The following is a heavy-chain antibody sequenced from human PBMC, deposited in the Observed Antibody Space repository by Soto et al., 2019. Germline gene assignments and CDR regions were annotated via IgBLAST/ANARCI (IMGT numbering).Heavy chain of an antibody. D-gene: IGHD3-22*01. CDR1: GGSISSGGYS. CDR2: MYHSGST. CDR3: SRHNQGDSSGYYSYYYYYGMDV. V-gene: IGHV4-30-2*01. Sequence: SETLSLTCAVSGGSISSGGYSWSWIRQPPGKGLEWIGYMYHSGSTYYNPSLKSRVTISIDRSKNQFSLKLSSVTAADTAVYYCSRHNQGDSSGYYSYYYYYGMDVWGQGTTVTVSS. J-gene: IGHJ6*02.